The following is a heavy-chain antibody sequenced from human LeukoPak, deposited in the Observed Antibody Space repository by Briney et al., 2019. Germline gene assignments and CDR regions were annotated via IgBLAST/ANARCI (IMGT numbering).Heavy chain of an antibody. V-gene: IGHV3-74*01. CDR2: INSDGGT. CDR3: ARFMPLDL. J-gene: IGHJ2*01. CDR1: GFTSSSFW. D-gene: IGHD2-2*01. Sequence: PGGSLTLSCAASGFTSSSFWMHWVRQARGKGLVWVSHINSDGGTDYADSVKDRFTISRDNAKNTLYPQMNNRRAEDTAVYYCARFMPLDLWGRGTLVTVSS.